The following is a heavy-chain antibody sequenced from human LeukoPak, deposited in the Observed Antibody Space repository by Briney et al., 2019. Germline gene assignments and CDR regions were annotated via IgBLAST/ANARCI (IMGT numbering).Heavy chain of an antibody. CDR1: GFSFSSYG. V-gene: IGHV3-30*03. Sequence: GGSLRLSCAASGFSFSSYGMHWVRQAPGKGLEWVAVNSFDGNNKDYADSVKGRFTISRDNSKNTLYLQMNSLRAEDTAVYYCARDDGDGYNYGFFDYWGQGTLVTVSS. D-gene: IGHD5-24*01. J-gene: IGHJ4*02. CDR3: ARDDGDGYNYGFFDY. CDR2: NSFDGNNK.